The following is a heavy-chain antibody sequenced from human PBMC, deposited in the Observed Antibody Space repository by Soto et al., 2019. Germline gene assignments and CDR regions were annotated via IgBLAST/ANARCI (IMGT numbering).Heavy chain of an antibody. Sequence: GGSLRLSCAASGFTFSSYWMSWVRQAPGKGLEWVANIKQDGSEKYYVDSVKGRFTISRDNAKNSLYLQRNSLRAGDTAVYYCAGVRITMVRGGRLNYYYYMDVWGKGTTVTVSS. V-gene: IGHV3-7*01. CDR2: IKQDGSEK. CDR1: GFTFSSYW. D-gene: IGHD3-10*01. CDR3: AGVRITMVRGGRLNYYYYMDV. J-gene: IGHJ6*03.